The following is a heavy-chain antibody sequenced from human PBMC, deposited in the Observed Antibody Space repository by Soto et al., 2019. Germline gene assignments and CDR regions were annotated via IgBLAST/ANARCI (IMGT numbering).Heavy chain of an antibody. CDR1: GGTFSSDV. D-gene: IGHD6-19*01. CDR2: ISAYNGNT. CDR3: ARDLAVGLVDY. Sequence: ASVKVSWKAAGGTFSSDVISRVLQAPGQGLEWMGWISAYNGNTNYAQKLQGRVTMTTDTSTSTAYMEVRSLRSDDTAVYYCARDLAVGLVDYWGQGTLVTVSS. V-gene: IGHV1-18*01. J-gene: IGHJ4*02.